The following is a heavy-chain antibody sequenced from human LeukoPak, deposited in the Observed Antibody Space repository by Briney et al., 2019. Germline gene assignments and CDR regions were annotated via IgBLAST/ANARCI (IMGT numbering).Heavy chain of an antibody. CDR2: INHSGST. CDR1: GGSFSGYY. Sequence: PSETLSLTCAVYGGSFSGYYWSWIRQPPGKGLEWIGEINHSGSTNYNPSLKSRVTISVDTSKNQFSLKLSSVTAADTAVYYCAGCIVVEPAATIQGTTGFDPWGQGTLVTVSS. D-gene: IGHD2-2*01. CDR3: AGCIVVEPAATIQGTTGFDP. V-gene: IGHV4-34*01. J-gene: IGHJ5*02.